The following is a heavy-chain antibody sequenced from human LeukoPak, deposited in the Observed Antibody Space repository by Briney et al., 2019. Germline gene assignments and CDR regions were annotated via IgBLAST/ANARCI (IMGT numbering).Heavy chain of an antibody. J-gene: IGHJ4*02. CDR3: AKDPFSGSYYIDYFDY. V-gene: IGHV3-23*01. CDR1: GFTFSSYA. D-gene: IGHD1-26*01. Sequence: GGSLRLSCAASGFTFSSYAMSWVRQAPGKGLEWVSAISGSGRSTYYADSVKGRFTISRDNSKNTLYLQMNSLRAEDTAVYYCAKDPFSGSYYIDYFDYWGQGTLVTVSS. CDR2: ISGSGRST.